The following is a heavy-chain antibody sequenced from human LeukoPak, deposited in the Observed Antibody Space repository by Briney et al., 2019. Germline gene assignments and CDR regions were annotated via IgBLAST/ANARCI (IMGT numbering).Heavy chain of an antibody. D-gene: IGHD3-22*01. Sequence: PGGSLRLSCAAPGFTLSGYWMSWVRQAPGKGLEWVANIKTDGSEKYYVDSVKGRFTISRDNAKNSLYLQMNSLRAEDTAVYYCATYSSLNAREFQYWGQGTLVTVSS. CDR2: IKTDGSEK. V-gene: IGHV3-7*01. CDR1: GFTLSGYW. J-gene: IGHJ1*01. CDR3: ATYSSLNAREFQY.